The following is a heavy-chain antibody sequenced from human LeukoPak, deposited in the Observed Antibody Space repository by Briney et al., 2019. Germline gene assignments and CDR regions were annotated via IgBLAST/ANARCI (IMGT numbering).Heavy chain of an antibody. J-gene: IGHJ3*02. D-gene: IGHD3-10*01. CDR2: IIPILGIA. CDR3: ARDRGFLCALDI. V-gene: IGHV1-69*04. Sequence: ASVKVSCKASGGTFSSYAISWVRQAPGQGLEWMGRIIPILGIANYAQKFQGRVTITADKSTSTAYMELSSLRSEDTAVYYCARDRGFLCALDIWGQGTMVTVSS. CDR1: GGTFSSYA.